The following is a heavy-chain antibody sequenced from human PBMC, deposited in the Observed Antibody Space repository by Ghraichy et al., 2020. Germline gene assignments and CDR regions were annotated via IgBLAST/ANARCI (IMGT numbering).Heavy chain of an antibody. V-gene: IGHV3-11*06. J-gene: IGHJ5*02. CDR3: ARGAPFDP. CDR1: GFRFSDFY. Sequence: GGSLRLSCESSGFRFSDFYMSWIRHTPGKGLEWISYIDKSGTYTNYADSMKGRFTISRDNAKNSLFLQMDSLRVEDTAVYYCARGAPFDPWGQGTRVVVSS. CDR2: IDKSGTYT.